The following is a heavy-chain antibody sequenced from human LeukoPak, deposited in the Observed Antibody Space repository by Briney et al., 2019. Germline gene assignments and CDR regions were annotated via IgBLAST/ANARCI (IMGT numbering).Heavy chain of an antibody. J-gene: IGHJ3*02. CDR3: ASSSSSLEADAFDI. CDR2: IYYSGST. D-gene: IGHD6-6*01. V-gene: IGHV4-59*01. CDR1: GGSISSYY. Sequence: SETLSLTFTVSGGSISSYYWSWIWQPPGKGLEWIGYIYYSGSTNYNPSLKSRVTISVDTSKNQFSLKLSSVTAADTAVYYCASSSSSLEADAFDIWGQGTMVTVSS.